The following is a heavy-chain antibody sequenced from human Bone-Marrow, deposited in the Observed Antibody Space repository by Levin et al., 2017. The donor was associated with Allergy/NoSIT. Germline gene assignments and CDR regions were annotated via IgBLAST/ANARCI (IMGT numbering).Heavy chain of an antibody. V-gene: IGHV4-31*03. CDR2: VFYTGLT. CDR1: GVSINSGTYY. CDR3: AGDRGPALNDGFDI. J-gene: IGHJ3*02. Sequence: SETLSLTCTVSGVSINSGTYYWTWIRQNPEKGLEWIGHVFYTGLTYYNPSLESRLTISQDTSRNHFSLRLSSVTAADTAVYYCAGDRGPALNDGFDIWGQGTMVTVSS.